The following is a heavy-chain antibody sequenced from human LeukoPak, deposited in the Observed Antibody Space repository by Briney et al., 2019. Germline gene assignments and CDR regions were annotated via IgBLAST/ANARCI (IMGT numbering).Heavy chain of an antibody. V-gene: IGHV1-2*02. Sequence: GASVKVSCKASGYTFTGYYMHWVRQAPGQGLEWMGWINPNSGGTNYAQKVQGRVTMTRDTSISTAYMELSRLRSDDTAVYYCARGDYVWGSPTYYFDYWGQETLVTVSS. D-gene: IGHD3-16*01. CDR3: ARGDYVWGSPTYYFDY. CDR1: GYTFTGYY. CDR2: INPNSGGT. J-gene: IGHJ4*02.